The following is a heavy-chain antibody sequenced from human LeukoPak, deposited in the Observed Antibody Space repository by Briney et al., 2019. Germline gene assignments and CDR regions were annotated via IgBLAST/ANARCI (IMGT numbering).Heavy chain of an antibody. CDR3: ARDGNSSPSYYFDY. Sequence: SETLSLTCTVSGGSISSYYWSWIRQPAGKGLEWIGRIYTSGSTNYNPSLKSRVTTSVDTSKNQFSLKLSSVTAADTAVYYCARDGNSSPSYYFDYWGQGTLVTVSS. V-gene: IGHV4-4*07. J-gene: IGHJ4*02. D-gene: IGHD3-22*01. CDR2: IYTSGST. CDR1: GGSISSYY.